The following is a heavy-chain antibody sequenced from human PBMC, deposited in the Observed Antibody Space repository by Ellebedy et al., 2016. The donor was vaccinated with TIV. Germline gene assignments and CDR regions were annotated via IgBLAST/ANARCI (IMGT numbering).Heavy chain of an antibody. CDR1: GYTFTSYA. V-gene: IGHV1-3*01. Sequence: ASVKVSCKASGYTFTSYAMHWVRQAPGQRLEWMGWINAGNGNTKYSQKFQGRVTITRDTSASTAYMELSSLRSEDTAVYYCAGGLLLWFGELCENYYYGMDVWGQGTTVTVSS. CDR3: AGGLLLWFGELCENYYYGMDV. J-gene: IGHJ6*02. D-gene: IGHD3-10*01. CDR2: INAGNGNT.